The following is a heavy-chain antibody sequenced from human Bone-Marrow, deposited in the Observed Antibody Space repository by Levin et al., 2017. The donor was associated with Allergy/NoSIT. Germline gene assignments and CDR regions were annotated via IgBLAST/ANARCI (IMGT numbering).Heavy chain of an antibody. CDR3: ARGLITMVQGVIITRPYFDY. J-gene: IGHJ4*02. D-gene: IGHD3-10*01. CDR2: INHSGST. CDR1: GGSFSGYY. V-gene: IGHV4-34*01. Sequence: SETLSLTCAVYGGSFSGYYWSWIRQPPGKGLEWIGEINHSGSTNYNPSLKSRVTISVDTSKNQFSLKLSSVTAADTAVYYCARGLITMVQGVIITRPYFDYWGQGTLVTVSS.